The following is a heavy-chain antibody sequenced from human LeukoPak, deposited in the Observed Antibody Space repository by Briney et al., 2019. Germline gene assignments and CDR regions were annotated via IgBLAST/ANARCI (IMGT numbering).Heavy chain of an antibody. CDR2: IYDSGST. Sequence: SETLSLTCTVSGGSIRSGYYYWGWIRQPPGKGLEWIGSIYDSGSTYYNPSLKSRVTISVDTSKNQFSLKLNSVTAADTAVYYCARGYSGAPRSAFDIWGQGTMVTVSS. J-gene: IGHJ3*02. D-gene: IGHD4-17*01. V-gene: IGHV4-39*01. CDR1: GGSIRSGYYY. CDR3: ARGYSGAPRSAFDI.